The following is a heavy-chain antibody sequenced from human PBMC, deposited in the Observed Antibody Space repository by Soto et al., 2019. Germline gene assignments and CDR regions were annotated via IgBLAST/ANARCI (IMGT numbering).Heavy chain of an antibody. D-gene: IGHD3-10*01. CDR1: GLTVSSSY. Sequence: PVGSLRLSCAASGLTVSSSYMSWVRQAPGKGLEWVSLIYSGGSTYYADSVKGRFTISRDNSKNTLYLQMNSLRAEDTAVYYCARSSGSGQGYLDYWGQGTLVTVSS. CDR3: ARSSGSGQGYLDY. CDR2: IYSGGST. J-gene: IGHJ4*02. V-gene: IGHV3-53*01.